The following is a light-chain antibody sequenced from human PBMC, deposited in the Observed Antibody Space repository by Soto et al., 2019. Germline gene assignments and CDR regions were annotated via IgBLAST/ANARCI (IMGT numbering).Light chain of an antibody. V-gene: IGKV3-20*01. CDR2: GAS. CDR1: QSVSSNY. J-gene: IGKJ1*01. Sequence: EIVLTQSPGTLSLSPGERATFSCRSSQSVSSNYLAWYQQKPGQAPRLLIYGASRRATGFPARFSGSGSGTDFTLTISSLQSEDFAVYYCQQYDNWPWTFGQGTKVDIK. CDR3: QQYDNWPWT.